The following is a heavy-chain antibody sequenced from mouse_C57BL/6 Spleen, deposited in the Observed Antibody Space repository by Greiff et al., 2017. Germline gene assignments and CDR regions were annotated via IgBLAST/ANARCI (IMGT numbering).Heavy chain of an antibody. J-gene: IGHJ2*01. CDR1: GYTFTSYW. V-gene: IGHV1-64*01. D-gene: IGHD2-1*01. CDR2: IHPNSGST. Sequence: QVQLQQPGAELVKPGASVKLSCKASGYTFTSYWMHWVKQRPGQGLEWIGMIHPNSGSTNYTEKFKSKATLTVDKSSSTAYMQLSSLTSEDSAVYYCARRGYYGNYVTSYFDYWGQGTTLTVSA. CDR3: ARRGYYGNYVTSYFDY.